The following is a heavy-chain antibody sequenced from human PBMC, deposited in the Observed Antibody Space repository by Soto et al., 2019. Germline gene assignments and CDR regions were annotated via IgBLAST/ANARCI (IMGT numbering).Heavy chain of an antibody. D-gene: IGHD3-10*01. CDR2: INHVGST. Sequence: QVQLQQWGAGLLKSSETLSLTCAVYGGSFSCYYWTWIRQPPGKGLEWIGEINHVGSTNYNPSLKSQVSVSADASKNQFSLYLGSVTAADAAVYYCARTYYFASGSYYFALDLWGQGTLVTVSS. CDR1: GGSFSCYY. CDR3: ARTYYFASGSYYFALDL. J-gene: IGHJ5*02. V-gene: IGHV4-34*01.